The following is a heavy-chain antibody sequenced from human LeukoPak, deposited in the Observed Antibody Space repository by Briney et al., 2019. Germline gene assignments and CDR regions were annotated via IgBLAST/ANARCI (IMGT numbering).Heavy chain of an antibody. CDR1: GYTLTELS. J-gene: IGHJ5*02. CDR2: FDPEDGET. CDR3: AGYNYDFWSGYSKWFDP. Sequence: ASVKVSCKVSGYTLTELSMHWVRQAPGKGLEWMGGFDPEDGETIYAQKFQGRVTMTEDTSTDTAYMELSSLRSEDTAVYYCAGYNYDFWSGYSKWFDPWGQGTLVTVSS. D-gene: IGHD3-3*01. V-gene: IGHV1-24*01.